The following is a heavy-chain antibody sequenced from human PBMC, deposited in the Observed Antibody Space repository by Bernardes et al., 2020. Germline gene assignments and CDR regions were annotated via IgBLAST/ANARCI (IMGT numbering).Heavy chain of an antibody. CDR2: IYPGDSDT. J-gene: IGHJ5*02. CDR1: GYSFTSYW. Sequence: GESLKISCKGSGYSFTSYWIGWVRQMPGKGLEWMGIIYPGDSDTRYSPSFQGQVTISADKSISTAYLQWSSLKASDTAMYYCARGPGARNKDNWFDPWGQGTLVTVSS. V-gene: IGHV5-51*01. CDR3: ARGPGARNKDNWFDP. D-gene: IGHD3-10*01.